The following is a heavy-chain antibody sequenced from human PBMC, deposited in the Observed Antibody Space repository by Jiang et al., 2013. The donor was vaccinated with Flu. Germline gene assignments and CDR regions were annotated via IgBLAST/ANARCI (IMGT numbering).Heavy chain of an antibody. CDR2: TYYRFKWYD. CDR1: GDSVSSNRAA. CDR3: ARGVREWAGDQEENLHHFFYFGLDV. Sequence: GLVKPSQTLSLTCAISGDSVSSNRAAWTWIRQSPSGGLEWLGRTYYRFKWYDDYAVSLKSRVTINSDTSKNQISLKLKSVTAADSAVYFCARGVREWAGDQEENLHHFFYFGLDVWGQGTTVTVSS. V-gene: IGHV6-1*01. J-gene: IGHJ6*02. D-gene: IGHD2-21*02.